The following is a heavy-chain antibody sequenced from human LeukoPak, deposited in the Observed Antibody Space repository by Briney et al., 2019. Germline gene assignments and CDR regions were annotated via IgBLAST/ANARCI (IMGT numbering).Heavy chain of an antibody. CDR1: GFTFSSYY. CDR2: ISRSSSTI. V-gene: IGHV3-48*02. CDR3: ARDQFYAFDI. Sequence: GGSLKLSCAGSGFTFSSYYMIWFRQAPGKGLEWVSYISRSSSTIYYADSVKGRFTISRDNAKNSLYLQMNSLRDEDTAVYYCARDQFYAFDIWGQGTMVTVSS. J-gene: IGHJ3*02.